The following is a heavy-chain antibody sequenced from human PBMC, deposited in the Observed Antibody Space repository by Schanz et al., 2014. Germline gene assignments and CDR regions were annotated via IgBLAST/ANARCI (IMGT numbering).Heavy chain of an antibody. CDR2: INGGGETT. CDR1: GFTFRTYL. Sequence: EVQLVESGGGLVQPGGSLRLSCAASGFTFRTYLMNWVRQAPGKGLEWVSYINGGGETTYYADSVRGRFTISRDNAKNSLFLQMNSLRAEDTAKYYCARGNYGMDVWGQGTTVTVSS. CDR3: ARGNYGMDV. V-gene: IGHV3-48*04. J-gene: IGHJ6*02.